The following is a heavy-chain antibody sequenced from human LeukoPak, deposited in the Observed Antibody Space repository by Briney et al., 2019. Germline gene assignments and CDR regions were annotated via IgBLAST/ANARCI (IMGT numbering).Heavy chain of an antibody. D-gene: IGHD2-8*01. J-gene: IGHJ4*02. CDR2: ISGSGGST. V-gene: IGHV3-23*01. CDR3: AKGHGYATYYFDY. CDR1: GFTFSSYA. Sequence: GGSLRLSCTASGFTFSSYAMSWVRQAPGKGLEWVSAISGSGGSTYYADSVKGRFTISRDNSKNTLYLQMNSLRAEDTAVYYCAKGHGYATYYFDYWGQGTLVTVSS.